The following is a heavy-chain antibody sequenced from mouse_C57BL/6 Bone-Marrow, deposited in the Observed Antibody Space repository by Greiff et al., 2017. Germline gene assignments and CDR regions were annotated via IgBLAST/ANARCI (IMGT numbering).Heavy chain of an antibody. D-gene: IGHD1-1*01. CDR3: ARENYGSSLYYFDY. Sequence: EVHLVESGPGLVKPSQSLSLTCSVTGYSFTSCSYWYWIRQLPGNILECMGFISYDGSNNYNPSLKNRISFTRATSNTQFFLKLNLFTTEASATFYGARENYGSSLYYFDYWGQGTTLTVSS. V-gene: IGHV3-6*01. J-gene: IGHJ2*01. CDR1: GYSFTSCSY. CDR2: ISYDGSN.